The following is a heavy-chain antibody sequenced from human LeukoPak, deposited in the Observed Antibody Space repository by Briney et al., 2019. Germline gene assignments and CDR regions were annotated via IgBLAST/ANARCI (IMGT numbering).Heavy chain of an antibody. CDR3: ARPSGGY. CDR1: GGSLSGYY. CDR2: INHSGST. J-gene: IGHJ4*02. D-gene: IGHD3-10*01. V-gene: IGHV4-34*01. Sequence: SETLSLTCAVYGGSLSGYYWSWIRQPPGKGLEWIGEINHSGSTNYNPSLKSRVTISVDTSKNQFSLKLSSVTAADTAVYYCARPSGGYWGQGTLVTVSS.